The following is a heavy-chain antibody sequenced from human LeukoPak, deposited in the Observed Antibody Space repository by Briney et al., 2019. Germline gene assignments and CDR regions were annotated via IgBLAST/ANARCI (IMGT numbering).Heavy chain of an antibody. D-gene: IGHD2-2*02. CDR2: IKSKSERGTT. Sequence: PWGSLRLSCAASGFTFSNGWMSWVRQAPGKGLEWVGRIKSKSERGTTDYAAPVKGRFTISRDGSTNTVYLHMNSLKTEDTAVYFCTSNLYCSTSSCYTLDNWGQGTLVAVSP. J-gene: IGHJ4*02. CDR1: GFTFSNGW. CDR3: TSNLYCSTSSCYTLDN. V-gene: IGHV3-15*01.